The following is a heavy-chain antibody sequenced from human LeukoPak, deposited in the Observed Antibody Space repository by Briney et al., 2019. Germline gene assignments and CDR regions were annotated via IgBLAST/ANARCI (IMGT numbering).Heavy chain of an antibody. J-gene: IGHJ5*02. CDR3: ASDRAHSSGWYEDWFDP. CDR1: GFTFSDYY. Sequence: SGGSLRLSXAASGFTFSDYYMSWIRQAPGKGLEWVSYISSSGSTIYYADSVKGRFTISRDNAKNSLYLQMNSLRAEDTAVYYCASDRAHSSGWYEDWFDPWGQGTLVTVSS. D-gene: IGHD6-19*01. V-gene: IGHV3-11*04. CDR2: ISSSGSTI.